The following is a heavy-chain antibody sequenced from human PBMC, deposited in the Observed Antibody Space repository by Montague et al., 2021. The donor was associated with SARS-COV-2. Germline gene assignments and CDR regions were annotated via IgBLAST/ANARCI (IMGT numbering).Heavy chain of an antibody. D-gene: IGHD2-2*01. V-gene: IGHV4-59*08. CDR3: ARRGLGYCSSTSCQNAFDI. CDR2: IYYSGST. Sequence: SETLSLTCTVSGGSISSYYWSWIRQPPGKGLEWIEYIYYSGSTNYNPSLKSRVTISVDTSKNQFSLKLSSVTAADTAVYYCARRGLGYCSSTSCQNAFDIWGQGTMVTVSS. J-gene: IGHJ3*02. CDR1: GGSISSYY.